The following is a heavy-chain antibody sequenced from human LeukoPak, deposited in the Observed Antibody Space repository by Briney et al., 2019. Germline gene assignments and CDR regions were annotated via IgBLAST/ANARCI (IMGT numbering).Heavy chain of an antibody. Sequence: ASVKVSCKASGYTFTGYYMHWVRQAPGQGLEWMGWINPNSGGTNYAQKFQGRVTMTRDTSISTACMELSRLRSDDTAVYYCARWFGSSWYGMVPTFDDYWGQGTLVTVSS. D-gene: IGHD6-13*01. V-gene: IGHV1-2*02. J-gene: IGHJ4*02. CDR1: GYTFTGYY. CDR3: ARWFGSSWYGMVPTFDDY. CDR2: INPNSGGT.